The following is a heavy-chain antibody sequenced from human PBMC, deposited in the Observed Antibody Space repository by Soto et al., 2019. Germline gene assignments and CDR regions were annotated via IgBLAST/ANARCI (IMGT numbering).Heavy chain of an antibody. CDR2: IYHSGST. CDR3: ARANWYSEY. CDR1: GGSFSGYY. V-gene: IGHV4-34*01. Sequence: SETLSLTCAVYGGSFSGYYWSWIRQPPGKGLEWIGDIYHSGSTYYNPSLKSRVTISVDTSKNQFSLNLTSLTAADTAIYYCARANWYSEYWGQGTLVTVSS. J-gene: IGHJ4*02. D-gene: IGHD7-27*01.